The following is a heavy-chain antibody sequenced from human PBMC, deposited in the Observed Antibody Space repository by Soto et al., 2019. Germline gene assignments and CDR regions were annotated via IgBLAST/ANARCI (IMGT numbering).Heavy chain of an antibody. J-gene: IGHJ4*02. V-gene: IGHV3-30*03. Sequence: QVQLVESGGGVVQPGRSLRLSCAASGFPFTTYGMHWVREGPGKGLEWVAVISYDGSNKFYADSVKGRFTISRDNSKNTRYLQMSSLRPDDTGLYYCVGGQYYFDYRGQGTLVIVSS. CDR1: GFPFTTYG. CDR2: ISYDGSNK. CDR3: VGGQYYFDY. D-gene: IGHD3-10*01.